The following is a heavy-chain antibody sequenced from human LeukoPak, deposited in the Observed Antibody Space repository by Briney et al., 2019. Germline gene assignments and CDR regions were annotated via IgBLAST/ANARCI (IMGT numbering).Heavy chain of an antibody. V-gene: IGHV3-30*02. CDR3: AKQNSGWYSGAFDI. J-gene: IGHJ3*02. CDR1: GFTFSNYG. Sequence: GGSLRLSCAASGFTFSNYGMHWVRQAPGKGLEWVAFTRYDGRNQYYADSVKGRFSISRDNAKNSLYLQMNSLRAEDTAVYYCAKQNSGWYSGAFDIWGQGTMVTVSS. D-gene: IGHD6-19*01. CDR2: TRYDGRNQ.